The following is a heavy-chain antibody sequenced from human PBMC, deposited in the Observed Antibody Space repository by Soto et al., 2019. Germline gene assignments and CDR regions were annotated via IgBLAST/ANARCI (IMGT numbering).Heavy chain of an antibody. V-gene: IGHV1-69*13. CDR2: ILPISAPP. Sequence: SVKVSCKAPGGTLNNYAINWVRQAPGQGLEWMGGILPISAPPDYAQKFQGRVSITADHSTSTVYMELSRLKSDDTAVYFCATDSNYDVSNSFWGQGTLVTVSS. CDR3: ATDSNYDVSNSF. D-gene: IGHD3-3*01. J-gene: IGHJ4*02. CDR1: GGTLNNYA.